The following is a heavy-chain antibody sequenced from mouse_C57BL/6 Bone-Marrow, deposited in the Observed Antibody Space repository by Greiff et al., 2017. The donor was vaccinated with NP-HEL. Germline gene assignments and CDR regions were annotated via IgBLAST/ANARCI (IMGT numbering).Heavy chain of an antibody. J-gene: IGHJ2*01. CDR3: ARGYYGSLYYFDY. Sequence: QVQHQQSGPELVKPGASVKISCKASGYSFTSYYIHWVKQRPGQGLEWIGWIYPGSGNTKYNEKFKGKATLTADTSSSTAYMQLSSLTSEDSAVYYCARGYYGSLYYFDYWGQGTTLTVSS. CDR2: IYPGSGNT. V-gene: IGHV1-66*01. CDR1: GYSFTSYY. D-gene: IGHD1-1*01.